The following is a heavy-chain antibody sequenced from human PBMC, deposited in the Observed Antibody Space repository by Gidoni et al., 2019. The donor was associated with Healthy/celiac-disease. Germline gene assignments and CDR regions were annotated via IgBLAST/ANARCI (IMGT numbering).Heavy chain of an antibody. V-gene: IGHV3-9*01. CDR2: ISWNSGSI. CDR3: AKDNPRIAAAGTPYYYYYGMDV. J-gene: IGHJ6*02. D-gene: IGHD6-13*01. CDR1: GFTFDDYA. Sequence: EVQLVESGGGLVQPGRSLRLSCSASGFTFDDYAMHWVRQAPGKGLEWVSGISWNSGSIGYADSVKGRFTISRDNAKNSLYLQMNSLRAEDTALYYCAKDNPRIAAAGTPYYYYYGMDVWGQGTTVTVSS.